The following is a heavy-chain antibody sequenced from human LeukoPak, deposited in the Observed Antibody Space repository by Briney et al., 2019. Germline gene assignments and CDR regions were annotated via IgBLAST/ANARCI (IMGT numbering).Heavy chain of an antibody. CDR1: GGSFSGYY. CDR2: INHSGRT. CDR3: ARAGVVAYHLYYLHMDV. Sequence: SETLSLTCAVSGGSFSGYYWSWIRQPPGKGLEWIGEINHSGRTNDNTSLKSRVTMSIDTPKNQFSLNLTSVTAADTAVYYCARAGVVAYHLYYLHMDVWGKGATVTVSS. D-gene: IGHD2-2*01. J-gene: IGHJ6*03. V-gene: IGHV4-34*01.